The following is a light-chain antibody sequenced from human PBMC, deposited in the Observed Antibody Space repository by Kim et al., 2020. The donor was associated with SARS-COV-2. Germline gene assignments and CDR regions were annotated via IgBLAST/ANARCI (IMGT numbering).Light chain of an antibody. Sequence: QSALTQPPSVSAAPGQKVTISCSGSSSNIGNNYVSWYQQFPGTAPKLLIYDNNKRPSEIPDRFSGSKSGTSATLGITGLQTGDEADYYCETWDSSLSAVLFGGGTQLTVL. CDR3: ETWDSSLSAVL. V-gene: IGLV1-51*01. J-gene: IGLJ3*02. CDR1: SSNIGNNY. CDR2: DNN.